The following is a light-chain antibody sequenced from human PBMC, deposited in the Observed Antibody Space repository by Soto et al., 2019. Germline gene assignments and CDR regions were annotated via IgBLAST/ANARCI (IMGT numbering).Light chain of an antibody. Sequence: DIQMTQSPSSLSASIGDRVTITCRASQGISKYLAWYQQKPGKVPKLLIYATSTLQSGVPSRFSGSGSGTDFTLTISSLQPEDVATYYCQKYDSAPLTFGQGTKVEIK. CDR2: ATS. J-gene: IGKJ1*01. V-gene: IGKV1-27*01. CDR1: QGISKY. CDR3: QKYDSAPLT.